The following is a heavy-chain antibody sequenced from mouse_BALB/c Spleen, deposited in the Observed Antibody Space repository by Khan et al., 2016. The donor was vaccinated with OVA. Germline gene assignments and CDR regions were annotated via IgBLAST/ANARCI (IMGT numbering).Heavy chain of an antibody. CDR3: ARAYYRYVGYYAMDY. Sequence: QVQLKQSGPGLVAPSQSLSITCTVSGFSLSRYNIHWVRQPPGKVLEWLGMIWCGGDTDSNSTLKSKLSISKDNSKSQVFLKMNSLQADDTAMYYCARAYYRYVGYYAMDYWGQGTSVTVSS. D-gene: IGHD2-14*01. CDR1: GFSLSRYN. J-gene: IGHJ4*01. V-gene: IGHV2-6-4*01. CDR2: IWCGGDT.